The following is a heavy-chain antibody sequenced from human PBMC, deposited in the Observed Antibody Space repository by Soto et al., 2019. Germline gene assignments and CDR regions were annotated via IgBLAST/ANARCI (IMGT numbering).Heavy chain of an antibody. J-gene: IGHJ5*02. CDR1: GYTFTNYY. Sequence: GASVKVSCKTSGYTFTNYYIHWVRQAPGQGLEWMGIVNPSSGSTSYPQKFQGRVTMTRDTSTSTVYMDLSSLKSEDTAVYYCAKGSSGSYLNWFGPWGQGXLVTVSS. V-gene: IGHV1-46*01. D-gene: IGHD1-26*01. CDR3: AKGSSGSYLNWFGP. CDR2: VNPSSGST.